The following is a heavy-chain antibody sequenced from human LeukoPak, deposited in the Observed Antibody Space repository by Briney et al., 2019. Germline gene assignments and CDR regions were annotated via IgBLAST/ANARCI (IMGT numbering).Heavy chain of an antibody. D-gene: IGHD3-22*01. V-gene: IGHV1-2*06. CDR2: INPNSGGT. Sequence: ASVKVSCKASGYTFTGYYMHWVRQAPGQGLEWMGRINPNSGGTNYAQKFQGRVTMTRDTSTSTVYMELSSLRSEDTAVYYCARQYLYDSSGWLAFDIWGQGTMVTVSS. CDR3: ARQYLYDSSGWLAFDI. J-gene: IGHJ3*02. CDR1: GYTFTGYY.